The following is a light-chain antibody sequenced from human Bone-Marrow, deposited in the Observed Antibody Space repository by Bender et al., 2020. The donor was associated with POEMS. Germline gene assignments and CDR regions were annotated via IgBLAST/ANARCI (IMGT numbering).Light chain of an antibody. Sequence: HSALTQPASVSESPGQSISISCTGSSSEVGSYDLVSWFQQHPGKAPKLLIYEVTKRPSGVSNRFSGSKSGNTASLTISGLQAEDEADYYCSSYTAGSKLFGTGTKVTVV. CDR2: EVT. V-gene: IGLV2-14*02. CDR1: SSEVGSYDL. CDR3: SSYTAGSKL. J-gene: IGLJ1*01.